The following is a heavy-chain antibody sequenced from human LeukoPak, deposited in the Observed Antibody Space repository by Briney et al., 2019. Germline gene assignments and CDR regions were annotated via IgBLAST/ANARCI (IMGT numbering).Heavy chain of an antibody. J-gene: IGHJ5*02. Sequence: HPGGSLRLSCAASGSTFSSYAMSWVRQAPGKGLEWVSAISGSGGSTYYADSVKGRFTISRDNSKNTLYLQMNSLRADDTAVYYCAKGGLVHRFDPWGQGTLVTVSS. CDR2: ISGSGGST. CDR1: GSTFSSYA. V-gene: IGHV3-23*01. CDR3: AKGGLVHRFDP.